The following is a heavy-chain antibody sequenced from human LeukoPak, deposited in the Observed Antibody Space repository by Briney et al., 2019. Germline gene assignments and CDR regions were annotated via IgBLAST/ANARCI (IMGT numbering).Heavy chain of an antibody. D-gene: IGHD2-2*01. Sequence: GASVKVSCKASGYTFTGYYMHWVRQAPGQGLEWMGWINPNSGGTNYAQKFQGRVTMTRDTSISTAYMELSRLRSDDTAVYYCATIVVVPAAIAGDAFDIWGQGTMVTVSS. J-gene: IGHJ3*02. CDR3: ATIVVVPAAIAGDAFDI. CDR1: GYTFTGYY. V-gene: IGHV1-2*02. CDR2: INPNSGGT.